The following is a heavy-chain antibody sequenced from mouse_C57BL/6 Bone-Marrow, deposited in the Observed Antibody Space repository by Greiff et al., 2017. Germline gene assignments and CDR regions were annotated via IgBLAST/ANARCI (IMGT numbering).Heavy chain of an antibody. CDR2: IYPRSGNT. CDR3: ASPWSWFAY. Sequence: QVQLKESGAELARPGASVKLSCKAPGYTFTSYGISWVKQRTGQGLEWIGEIYPRSGNTYYNEKFKGKATLTADKSSSTAYIELRSLTSEDSAVYFCASPWSWFAYWGQGTLVTVSA. J-gene: IGHJ3*01. V-gene: IGHV1-81*01. CDR1: GYTFTSYG.